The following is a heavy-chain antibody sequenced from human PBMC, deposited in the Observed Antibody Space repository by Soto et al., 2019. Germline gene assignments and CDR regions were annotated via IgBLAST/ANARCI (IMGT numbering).Heavy chain of an antibody. Sequence: QVQLQQSGPGLVKPSETLSLTCSVSSGPTSSHNWGWIRQTPGRGLEWIGYVYSTGGTSYNPSLNGRVIISADTSTNHISLTLTSVTAADTAVYYCVRQGIGNLHGLVDVWGQGTTVRVSS. J-gene: IGHJ6*02. CDR2: VYSTGGT. CDR1: SGPTSSHN. D-gene: IGHD1-1*01. V-gene: IGHV4-59*08. CDR3: VRQGIGNLHGLVDV.